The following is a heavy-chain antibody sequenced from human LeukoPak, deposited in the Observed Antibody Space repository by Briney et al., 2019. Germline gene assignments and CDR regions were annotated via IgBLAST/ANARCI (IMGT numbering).Heavy chain of an antibody. CDR3: ASEGEIGYGYLY. D-gene: IGHD5-18*01. CDR1: GFIFSNYW. CDR2: INSAETTT. Sequence: GGSLRLSCAASGFIFSNYWMHWVRQAPGEGLVWVSRINSAETTTTYADSVKGRFTISRDNAKNSLYLQMNSLRAEDTAVYYCASEGEIGYGYLYWGQGTLVTVSS. V-gene: IGHV3-74*01. J-gene: IGHJ4*02.